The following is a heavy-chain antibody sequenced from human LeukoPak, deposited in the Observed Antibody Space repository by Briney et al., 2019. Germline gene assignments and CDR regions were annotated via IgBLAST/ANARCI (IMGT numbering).Heavy chain of an antibody. CDR3: AKDLVGATPTYYFDY. CDR1: GFTFSSYA. D-gene: IGHD1-26*01. Sequence: PGGSLRPSCAASGFTFSSYAMSWVRQAPGKGLEWVSAISGSGGSTYYADSVKGRFTISRDNSKNTLYLQMNSLRAEDTAVYYCAKDLVGATPTYYFDYWGQGTLVTVSS. CDR2: ISGSGGST. J-gene: IGHJ4*02. V-gene: IGHV3-23*01.